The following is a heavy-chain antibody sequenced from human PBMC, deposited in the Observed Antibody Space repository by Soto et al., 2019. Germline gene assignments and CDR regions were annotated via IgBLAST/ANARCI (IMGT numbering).Heavy chain of an antibody. D-gene: IGHD3-22*01. CDR3: ARAHYDSSGYDYRWFDP. V-gene: IGHV1-69*01. Sequence: QVQLAQSGAEVKKPGSSVKVSCKASGGTFGSYAISWVRQAPGQGLEWMGGIIPIFGTANYAQKFQGRVTITADESTSTAYMELSSLRSEDTAVYYCARAHYDSSGYDYRWFDPWGQGTLVTVSS. J-gene: IGHJ5*02. CDR2: IIPIFGTA. CDR1: GGTFGSYA.